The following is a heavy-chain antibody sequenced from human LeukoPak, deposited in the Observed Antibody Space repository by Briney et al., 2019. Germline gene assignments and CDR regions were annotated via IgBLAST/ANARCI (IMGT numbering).Heavy chain of an antibody. J-gene: IGHJ4*02. CDR3: ARGAYRISWPGIDY. Sequence: GGSLTLSCAASGFTVISNLMTWVRQSPGRGLEWLSSIYSGGATYYADSVKGRFTISRDHSNNSVSLQMTNLRVEDTATYYCARGAYRISWPGIDYWGQGTLVTVSS. V-gene: IGHV3-53*01. CDR1: GFTVISNL. CDR2: IYSGGAT. D-gene: IGHD3-16*02.